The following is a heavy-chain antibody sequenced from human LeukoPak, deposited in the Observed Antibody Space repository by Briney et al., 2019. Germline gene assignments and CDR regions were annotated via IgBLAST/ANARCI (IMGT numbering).Heavy chain of an antibody. CDR2: IHYSGST. J-gene: IGHJ4*02. Sequence: SETLSLTCTVSGGSISSYYWSWIRQPPGKALEWSGYIHYSGSTNYNPSLKSQVTIAVDTSKHQFSLKLRSATAAHTAVYYCARHVIVPDSSGYPLDWGQGTLVTVSS. D-gene: IGHD3-22*01. CDR1: GGSISSYY. CDR3: ARHVIVPDSSGYPLD. V-gene: IGHV4-59*08.